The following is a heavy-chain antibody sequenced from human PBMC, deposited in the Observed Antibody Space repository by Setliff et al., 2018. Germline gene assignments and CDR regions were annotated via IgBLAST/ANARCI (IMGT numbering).Heavy chain of an antibody. CDR1: GGTFNNYA. CDR2: FIPIFGTA. CDR3: AALRVVTNSPTSYYYYMDV. V-gene: IGHV1-69*13. Sequence: SVKVSCKASGGTFNNYALNWVRQAPGQGLEWMGGFIPIFGTANYAQKFQGRVTVIADESTTTTYMELSSLRSEDTAVYYCAALRVVTNSPTSYYYYMDVWGEGTTVTV. J-gene: IGHJ6*03. D-gene: IGHD2-21*02.